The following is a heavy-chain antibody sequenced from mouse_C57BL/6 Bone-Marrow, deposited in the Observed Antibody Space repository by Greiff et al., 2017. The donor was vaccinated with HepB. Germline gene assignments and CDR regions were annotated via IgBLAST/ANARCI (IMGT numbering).Heavy chain of an antibody. CDR2: IYPRSGNT. V-gene: IGHV1-81*01. Sequence: VQVVESGAELARPGASVKLSCKASGYTFTSYGISWVKQRTGQGLEWIGEIYPRSGNTYYNEKFKGKATLTADKSSSTAYMELRSLTSEDSAVYFCARGEIFGIYYDYPVDYWGQGTTLTVSA. CDR3: ARGEIFGIYYDYPVDY. CDR1: GYTFTSYG. D-gene: IGHD2-4*01. J-gene: IGHJ2*01.